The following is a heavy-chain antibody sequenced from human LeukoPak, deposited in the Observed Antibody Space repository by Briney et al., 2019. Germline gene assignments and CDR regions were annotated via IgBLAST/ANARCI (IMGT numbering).Heavy chain of an antibody. Sequence: GGSLRLSCAASGFTFSSYGMHWVRQAPGKGLEWVAFIRYDGSNKYYADSVKGRFTISRDNSKNTLYLQMNSLRAEDTAVYYCAKDQHYYYGSGSFDYWGQGTLVTVSS. J-gene: IGHJ4*02. CDR2: IRYDGSNK. V-gene: IGHV3-30*02. CDR1: GFTFSSYG. CDR3: AKDQHYYYGSGSFDY. D-gene: IGHD3-10*01.